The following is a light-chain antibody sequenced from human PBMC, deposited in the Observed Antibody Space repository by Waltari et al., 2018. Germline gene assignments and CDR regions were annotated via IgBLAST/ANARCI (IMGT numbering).Light chain of an antibody. CDR3: SSYTSSSSL. J-gene: IGLJ2*01. CDR2: EVS. Sequence: QSALTQPASVSGSPGPSITISCTGTSSDVGGYDSVSWYQQHPGKAPKLMIYEVSNRPSGVSSRFSGSKSGNTASLTISGLQAEDEADYYCSSYTSSSSLFGGGTKLTVL. CDR1: SSDVGGYDS. V-gene: IGLV2-14*01.